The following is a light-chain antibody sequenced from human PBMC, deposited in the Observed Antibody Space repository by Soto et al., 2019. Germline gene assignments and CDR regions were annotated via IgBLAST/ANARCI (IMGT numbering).Light chain of an antibody. J-gene: IGKJ5*01. CDR2: GAS. CDR3: QQYGSSPLT. V-gene: IGKV3D-20*01. CDR1: QSVSSSY. Sequence: EVVLTQSPATLSLSRPQRDTLXWRTSQSVSSSYLAWYQQKPGLAPRLLIYGASSGATGIPDRFSGSGSGTDFTLTISRLEPEDFAVYYCQQYGSSPLTFGEGTRVEI.